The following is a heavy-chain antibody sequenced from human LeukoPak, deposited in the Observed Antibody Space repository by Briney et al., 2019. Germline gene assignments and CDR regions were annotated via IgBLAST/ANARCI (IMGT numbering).Heavy chain of an antibody. D-gene: IGHD6-13*01. V-gene: IGHV3-7*01. Sequence: GGSLRLSCAASGFTFSSYWMSWVRQAPGKGLEWVATIKQDGSEKYFVDSVKGRFTISGDNTNNSLYLQMNSLRAEDTAVYYCARLYSGAGYFDFWGQGTLVTVSS. CDR1: GFTFSSYW. CDR2: IKQDGSEK. J-gene: IGHJ4*02. CDR3: ARLYSGAGYFDF.